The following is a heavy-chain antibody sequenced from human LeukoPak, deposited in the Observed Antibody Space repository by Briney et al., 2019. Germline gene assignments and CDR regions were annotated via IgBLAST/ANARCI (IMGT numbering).Heavy chain of an antibody. V-gene: IGHV4-38-2*02. Sequence: SGTLSLTCTVSGYSISSGYYWGWIRQPPGKGLEWIGSIYHSGSTYYNPSLKSRVTISVDTSKNQFSLKLSSVTAADTAVYYCARDGSRYYYDSSGYYPPGYWGQGTLVTVSS. CDR2: IYHSGST. CDR1: GYSISSGYY. CDR3: ARDGSRYYYDSSGYYPPGY. D-gene: IGHD3-22*01. J-gene: IGHJ4*02.